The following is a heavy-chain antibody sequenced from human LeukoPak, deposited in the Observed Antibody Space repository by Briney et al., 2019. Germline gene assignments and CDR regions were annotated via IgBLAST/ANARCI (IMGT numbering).Heavy chain of an antibody. CDR1: GFTFSNYT. CDR3: ARCSGGSCYSGGYFQH. Sequence: PGGSLRLSCAASGFTFSNYTMNWVRQAPGKGLECVSSISRSSNYMYHADSVKGRFTISRDNAKNSVYLQMNNLRAEDTAVYYCARCSGGSCYSGGYFQHWGQGTLVTVSS. D-gene: IGHD2-15*01. V-gene: IGHV3-21*04. CDR2: ISRSSNYM. J-gene: IGHJ1*01.